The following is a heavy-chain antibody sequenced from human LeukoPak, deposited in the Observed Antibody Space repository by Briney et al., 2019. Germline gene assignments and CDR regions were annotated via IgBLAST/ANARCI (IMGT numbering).Heavy chain of an antibody. Sequence: PGRSLRLSCAASGFTFSSYGMHWVRPAPGKGLEWVAVISYDGSYKDFADSVKGRFTISRDNSKSTLHLQMNSLRAEDTAVYFCAKQGPLYGMDVWGQGTTVTVSS. CDR3: AKQGPLYGMDV. CDR1: GFTFSSYG. J-gene: IGHJ6*02. CDR2: ISYDGSYK. V-gene: IGHV3-30*18.